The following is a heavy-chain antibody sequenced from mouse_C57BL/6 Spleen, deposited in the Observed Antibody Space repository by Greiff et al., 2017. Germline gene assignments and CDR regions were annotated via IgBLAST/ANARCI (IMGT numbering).Heavy chain of an antibody. J-gene: IGHJ2*01. CDR2: LAPPDSYT. V-gene: IGHV1-50*01. D-gene: IGHD1-1*02. CDR1: GYTFTSYW. Sequence: QVQLQQPGAELVKPGASVKLSCKASGYTFTSYWMQWVKQRSGQGLEWIGELAPPDSYTNYDQKFKGKATLAVDTSSSRAYMQLSSLASADSAVYYGARGIGGLVGYYIDYWGQGTTLTVSS. CDR3: ARGIGGLVGYYIDY.